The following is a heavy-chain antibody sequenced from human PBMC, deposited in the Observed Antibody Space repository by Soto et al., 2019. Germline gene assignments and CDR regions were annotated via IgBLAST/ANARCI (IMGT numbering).Heavy chain of an antibody. CDR2: IHYSGRT. CDR3: ARDLGYSSSSPRLLY. CDR1: GGSTSSYY. D-gene: IGHD6-6*01. Sequence: PSETLSLTCTVSGGSTSSYYWSWIRQPPGKGLEWIASIHYSGRTNYNPSLKSRVTVSVDTSKNQFSLKLNSVTAADTAVYYCARDLGYSSSSPRLLYWGQGTLVTVSS. V-gene: IGHV4-59*12. J-gene: IGHJ4*02.